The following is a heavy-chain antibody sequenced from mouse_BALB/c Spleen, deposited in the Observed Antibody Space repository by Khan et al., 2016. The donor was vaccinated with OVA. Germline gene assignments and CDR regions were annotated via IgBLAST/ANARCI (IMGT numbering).Heavy chain of an antibody. CDR1: GFTFTDYY. D-gene: IGHD1-1*02. CDR2: ISNRGTTT. Sequence: EVQLVASGGGFMQPGGSLKLSCATSGFTFTDYYMYWVRQTPEKRLEWVAYISNRGTTTYYPDTVRGRFTISRDNDKNTLYLQMSRLGSDDTAIYFCAREGDGGGLAYWGQGTLVTVSA. CDR3: AREGDGGGLAY. J-gene: IGHJ3*01. V-gene: IGHV5-12*02.